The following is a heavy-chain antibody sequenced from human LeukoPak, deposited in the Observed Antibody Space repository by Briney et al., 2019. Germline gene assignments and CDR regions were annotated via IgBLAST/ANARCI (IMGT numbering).Heavy chain of an antibody. V-gene: IGHV1-69*05. CDR1: GGTFSSYA. CDR2: IIPIFGTA. CDR3: ARALRYFDWLPAPDDAFDI. Sequence: GASVKVSCKASGGTFSSYAISWVRQAPGQGLEWMGRIIPIFGTANYAQKLQGRVTITTDESTSTAYMELSSLRSEDTAVYYCARALRYFDWLPAPDDAFDIWGQGTMVTVSS. J-gene: IGHJ3*02. D-gene: IGHD3-9*01.